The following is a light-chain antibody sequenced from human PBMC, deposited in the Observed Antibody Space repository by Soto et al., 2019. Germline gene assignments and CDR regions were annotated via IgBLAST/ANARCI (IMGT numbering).Light chain of an antibody. Sequence: EIVLTQSPGTLSLSPGERATLSCRASQSVNSSFLAWYQQKPGQAPRLLIYATSTRATGIPDRFSGSGSGTDFTLTISRLEPEDFAVYYCQQYTTTRWTFGQGTKVEI. J-gene: IGKJ1*01. CDR1: QSVNSSF. CDR3: QQYTTTRWT. CDR2: ATS. V-gene: IGKV3-20*01.